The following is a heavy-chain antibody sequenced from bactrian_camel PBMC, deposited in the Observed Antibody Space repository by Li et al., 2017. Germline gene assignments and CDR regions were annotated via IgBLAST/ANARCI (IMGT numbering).Heavy chain of an antibody. V-gene: IGHV3S60*01. Sequence: HVQLVESGGGSMQSGGSLKLSCAALGYPDYNYCMGWFRQAPGKEREEVASFASDGSAVYADSVKGRFTISQDNAKNTVYLQINSLTTEDTAVYYCAADQFLGGGWRDFGYWGQGTQVTVS. CDR2: FASDGSA. D-gene: IGHD7*01. CDR1: GYPDYNYC. CDR3: AADQFLGGGWRDFGY. J-gene: IGHJ6*01.